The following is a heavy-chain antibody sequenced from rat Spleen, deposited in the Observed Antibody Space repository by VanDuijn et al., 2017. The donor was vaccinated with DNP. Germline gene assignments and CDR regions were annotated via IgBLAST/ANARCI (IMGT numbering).Heavy chain of an antibody. D-gene: IGHD1-4*01. V-gene: IGHV2-16*01. CDR2: IQNGGIT. CDR3: ARSPGYYWYFDF. Sequence: QVQLKESGPGLVQPSQTLSLTCTVSGFSLTNYGVSWVRQPPGNGLEWMGRIQNGGITDYNSALKSRLSISRDTSKSPVFLKMNSVQTEDTAMYFCARSPGYYWYFDFWGPGTMVTVSS. J-gene: IGHJ1*01. CDR1: GFSLTNYG.